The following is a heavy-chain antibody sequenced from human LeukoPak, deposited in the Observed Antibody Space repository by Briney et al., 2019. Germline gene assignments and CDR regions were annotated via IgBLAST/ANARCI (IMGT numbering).Heavy chain of an antibody. CDR3: ARDGGDYPWAVADY. CDR1: GGSLSGYY. CDR2: INHSGST. D-gene: IGHD4-17*01. Sequence: PSETLSLTCAVYGGSLSGYYWSWIRQPPGKGLEWIGEINHSGSTNYNPSLKSRVTISVDTSKNQFSLKLSSVTAADTAVYYCARDGGDYPWAVADYWGQGTLVTVSS. V-gene: IGHV4-34*01. J-gene: IGHJ4*02.